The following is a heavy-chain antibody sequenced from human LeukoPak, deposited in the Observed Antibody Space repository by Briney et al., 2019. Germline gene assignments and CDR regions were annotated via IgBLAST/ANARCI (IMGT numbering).Heavy chain of an antibody. Sequence: PGGSLRLSCAVSGFTFSSYGMHWVRQAPGKGLEWVAVISYDGSNKYYADSVKGRFTISRDKSKNTLYLQMNSLRAEDTAVYYCAKALLGGDSGSYYEVGELGMDVWGQGTTVTVSS. D-gene: IGHD1-26*01. V-gene: IGHV3-30*18. J-gene: IGHJ6*02. CDR1: GFTFSSYG. CDR3: AKALLGGDSGSYYEVGELGMDV. CDR2: ISYDGSNK.